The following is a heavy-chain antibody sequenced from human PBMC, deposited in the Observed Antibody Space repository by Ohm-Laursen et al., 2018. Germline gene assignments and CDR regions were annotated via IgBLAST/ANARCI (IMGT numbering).Heavy chain of an antibody. CDR1: GGSFSGYY. Sequence: SDTLSLTWAVYGGSFSGYYWSWIRQPPGKGLEWIGEINHSGSTNYNPSLKSRVTISVDTSKNQFSLKLSSVTAADTAVYYCASGYSYGGDYWGQGTLVTVSS. CDR2: INHSGST. J-gene: IGHJ4*02. CDR3: ASGYSYGGDY. D-gene: IGHD5-18*01. V-gene: IGHV4-34*01.